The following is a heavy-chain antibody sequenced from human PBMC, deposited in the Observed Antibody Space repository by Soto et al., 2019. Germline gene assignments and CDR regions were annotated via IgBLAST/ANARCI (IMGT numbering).Heavy chain of an antibody. D-gene: IGHD1-1*01. CDR2: INPNNGAT. CDR1: RYIFTAYF. Sequence: QVQLVQSGAEVKKPGASVKVSCKAPRYIFTAYFMHWVRHAPGQGLEWMGCINPNNGATHYGLSFQGRVTMTRDTSISPAYMELSSLRSDDTAVYYCASHDPGARFDPWGQVTLVIVDS. V-gene: IGHV1-2*02. CDR3: ASHDPGARFDP. J-gene: IGHJ5*02.